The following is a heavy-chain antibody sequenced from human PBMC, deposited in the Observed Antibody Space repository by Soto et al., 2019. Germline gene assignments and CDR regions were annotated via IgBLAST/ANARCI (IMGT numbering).Heavy chain of an antibody. CDR2: IYHSGST. D-gene: IGHD3-22*01. Sequence: QLQLQESGSGLVKPSQTLSLTCAVSGGSISSGGYSWSWIRQPPGKGLEWIGYIYHSGSTYYNPSLKSRVTISVDRSTNQFSLKLSSVTAADTAVYYCAREVKDYYDSSGYYYVSEAFDIWGQGTMVTVSS. CDR1: GGSISSGGYS. J-gene: IGHJ3*02. V-gene: IGHV4-30-2*01. CDR3: AREVKDYYDSSGYYYVSEAFDI.